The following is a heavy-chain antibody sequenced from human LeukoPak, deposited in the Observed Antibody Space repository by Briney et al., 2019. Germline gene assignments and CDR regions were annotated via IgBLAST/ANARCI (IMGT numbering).Heavy chain of an antibody. CDR1: GGSISSYY. D-gene: IGHD3-22*01. V-gene: IGHV4-59*01. J-gene: IGHJ6*02. CDR2: ICYSGST. Sequence: SETLSLTCTVSGGSISSYYWSWIRQPPGKGLEWIGYICYSGSTNYNPSLKSRVTISVDTSKNQFSLKLSSVTAADTAVYYCARYYYDSSGYYYYYYGMDVWGQGTTVTVSS. CDR3: ARYYYDSSGYYYYYYGMDV.